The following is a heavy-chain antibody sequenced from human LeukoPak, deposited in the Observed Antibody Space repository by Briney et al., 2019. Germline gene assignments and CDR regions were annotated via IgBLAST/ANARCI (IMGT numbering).Heavy chain of an antibody. CDR3: ARGQGSGTLDY. V-gene: IGHV4-59*01. CDR1: GGSISSYY. Sequence: SETLSLTCTVSGGSISSYYWSWIRQPPGKGLEWIGYIYYSGSTNYNPYLKSRVTISVDTSKNQFSLKLSSVTAADTAVYYCARGQGSGTLDYWGQGTLVTVSS. J-gene: IGHJ4*02. CDR2: IYYSGST. D-gene: IGHD2-2*01.